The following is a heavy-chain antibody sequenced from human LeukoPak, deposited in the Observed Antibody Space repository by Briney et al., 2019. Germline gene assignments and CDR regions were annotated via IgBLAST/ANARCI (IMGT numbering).Heavy chain of an antibody. J-gene: IGHJ4*02. CDR1: GGSFSGYY. V-gene: IGHV4-34*01. CDR3: ARANGQWLVHGY. D-gene: IGHD6-19*01. Sequence: SETLSLTCAVYGGSFSGYYWSWIRQPPGKGLEWIGEINHSGSTNYNPSLKSRVTISVDTSKNQFSLKLSSVTAADTAVYYCARANGQWLVHGYWGQGTLVTVSS. CDR2: INHSGST.